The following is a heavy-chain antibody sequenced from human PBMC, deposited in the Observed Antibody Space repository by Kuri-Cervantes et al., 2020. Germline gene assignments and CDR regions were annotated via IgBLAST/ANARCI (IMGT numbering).Heavy chain of an antibody. CDR2: AYQDGTT. CDR3: ARGRYNWNDGDENFDY. V-gene: IGHV4-4*02. CDR1: GGSVRSNNW. J-gene: IGHJ4*02. D-gene: IGHD1-20*01. Sequence: GSLRLSCGVSGGSVRSNNWWNWVRQPPGKGLEWIGDAYQDGTTNYNPSLKSRVTISLDESKNQFSLRLSSVTAADTAVYYCARGRYNWNDGDENFDYWGQGTLVTVSS.